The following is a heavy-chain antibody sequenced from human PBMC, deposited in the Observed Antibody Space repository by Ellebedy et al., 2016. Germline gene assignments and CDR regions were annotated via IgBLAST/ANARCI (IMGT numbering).Heavy chain of an antibody. D-gene: IGHD6-13*01. CDR1: GFSFSDSY. V-gene: IGHV3-11*04. Sequence: GESLKISXAASGFSFSDSYMTWIRQAPGKGLEAVAHINSHGTVIDYADSVKGRFTISRDNAKNSLYLQMNSLRAEDTAVYYCARPWGYSSSWYGGDAFDIWGQGTMVTVSS. J-gene: IGHJ3*02. CDR3: ARPWGYSSSWYGGDAFDI. CDR2: INSHGTVI.